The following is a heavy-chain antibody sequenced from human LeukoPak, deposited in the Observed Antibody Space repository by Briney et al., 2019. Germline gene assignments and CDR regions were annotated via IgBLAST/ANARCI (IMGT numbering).Heavy chain of an antibody. CDR3: ARDRRFLEWLPEHRRYYGMDV. CDR1: GGTFSSYA. Sequence: ASVTVSCKASGGTFSSYAISWVRQAPGQGLEWMGGIIPIFGTANYAQKFQGRVTITADEPTSTAYMELSSLRSEDTAVYYCARDRRFLEWLPEHRRYYGMDVWGQGTTVTVSS. J-gene: IGHJ6*02. V-gene: IGHV1-69*13. CDR2: IIPIFGTA. D-gene: IGHD3-3*01.